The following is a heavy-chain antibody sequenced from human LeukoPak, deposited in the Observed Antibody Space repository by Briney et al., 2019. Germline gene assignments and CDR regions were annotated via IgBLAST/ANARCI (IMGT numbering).Heavy chain of an antibody. CDR3: AKGIYDYVWGSLDY. CDR2: ISGSGGST. V-gene: IGHV3-23*01. J-gene: IGHJ4*02. Sequence: PGGSLRLSCAASTFTFSNYAMTWVRQAPGKGLEWVSSISGSGGSTYYADSVKGRFTISRDNSKNTLYLQMNTLRAEDTAIYYCAKGIYDYVWGSLDYWGQGTLVTVSS. CDR1: TFTFSNYA. D-gene: IGHD3-16*01.